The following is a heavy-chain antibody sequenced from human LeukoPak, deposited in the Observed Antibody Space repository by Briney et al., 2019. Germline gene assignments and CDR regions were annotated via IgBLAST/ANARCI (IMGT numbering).Heavy chain of an antibody. J-gene: IGHJ4*02. CDR2: IYYSGST. CDR3: ARGSDYDSSGYYSLFDY. Sequence: PSETLSLTCTVSGVSISSGGYYWSWLRQHPGKGLEWIVYIYYSGSTYYNPSLKSRVTISVDTSKNQFSLKLSSVTAADTAVYYCARGSDYDSSGYYSLFDYWGQGTLVTVSS. CDR1: GVSISSGGYY. V-gene: IGHV4-31*03. D-gene: IGHD3-22*01.